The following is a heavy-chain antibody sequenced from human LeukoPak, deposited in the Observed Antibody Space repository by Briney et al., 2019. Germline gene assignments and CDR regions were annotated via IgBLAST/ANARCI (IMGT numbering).Heavy chain of an antibody. CDR3: ARMDFWSGQLDY. Sequence: GGSLRLSCAASGFTVSSNYMSWVRQAPGKGLEWVSVIYSGGSTYYADSVKGRSTISRDNSKNTLYLQMNSLRAEDTAVYYCARMDFWSGQLDYWGQGTLVTVSS. CDR1: GFTVSSNY. D-gene: IGHD3-3*01. J-gene: IGHJ4*02. CDR2: IYSGGST. V-gene: IGHV3-66*02.